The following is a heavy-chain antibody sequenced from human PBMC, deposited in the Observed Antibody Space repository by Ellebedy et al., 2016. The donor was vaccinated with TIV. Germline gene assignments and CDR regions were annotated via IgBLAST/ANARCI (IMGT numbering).Heavy chain of an antibody. D-gene: IGHD5-24*01. Sequence: GESLKISCAASGFTFSNYAMSWVRQAPGKGLEWVSGIGSEGVDKHSADSVKGRFTISRDNSKNTLYLQMNSLTAEDTAVYYCARPGLTISGTRWFDTWGQGTLVTVSS. CDR1: GFTFSNYA. CDR2: IGSEGVDK. V-gene: IGHV3-23*01. J-gene: IGHJ5*02. CDR3: ARPGLTISGTRWFDT.